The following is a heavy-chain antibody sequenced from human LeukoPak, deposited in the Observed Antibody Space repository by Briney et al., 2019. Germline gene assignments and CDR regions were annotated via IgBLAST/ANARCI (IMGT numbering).Heavy chain of an antibody. CDR3: ARVSTVTTSFDY. CDR2: INHSGST. Sequence: SETLSLTCTVSGGSISSYYWSWIRQPPGKGLEWIGEINHSGSTNYSPSLKSRVTISVDTSKNQFSLKLSSVTAADTAVYYCARVSTVTTSFDYWGQGTLVTVSS. J-gene: IGHJ4*02. V-gene: IGHV4-34*01. CDR1: GGSISSYY. D-gene: IGHD4-11*01.